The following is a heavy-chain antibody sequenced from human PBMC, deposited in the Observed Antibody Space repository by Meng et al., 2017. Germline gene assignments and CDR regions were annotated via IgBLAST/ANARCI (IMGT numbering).Heavy chain of an antibody. CDR3: ARWDHDYSNPRYYYYGMDV. D-gene: IGHD4-11*01. V-gene: IGHV4-61*02. J-gene: IGHJ6*02. Sequence: SETLSLTCTVSGGSISSGSYYWSWIRQPAGKGLEWIGRIYTSGSTNYNPSLKSRVTISVDTSKNQFSLKLSSVTAADTAVYYCARWDHDYSNPRYYYYGMDVWGQGTTVTVSS. CDR1: GGSISSGSYY. CDR2: IYTSGST.